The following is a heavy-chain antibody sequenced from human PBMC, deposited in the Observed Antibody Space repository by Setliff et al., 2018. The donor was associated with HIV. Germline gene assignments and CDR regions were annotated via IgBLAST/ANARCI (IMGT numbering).Heavy chain of an antibody. D-gene: IGHD3-10*01. CDR3: ASDSPTARFEELEDHYYYFMDV. J-gene: IGHJ6*03. V-gene: IGHV1-69*13. CDR1: GGPFTSA. CDR2: IIPIFGTA. Sequence: SVKVSCKASGGPFTSAFNWVRQVPGQGLEWIGGIIPIFGTANYAQNFGGRVTITADQSTSTSYLQLNSLRFEDTAIYYCASDSPTARFEELEDHYYYFMDVWGKGTTVTV.